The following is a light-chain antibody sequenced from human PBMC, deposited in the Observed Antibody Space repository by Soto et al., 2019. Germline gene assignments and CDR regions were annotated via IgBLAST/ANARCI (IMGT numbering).Light chain of an antibody. Sequence: MTQSPSTLSASVGDRVTITCRASQSISSWLAWYQQKPGKAPKLLIYKASSLESGVPSRFSGSGSGTEFTLTISSLQPDDFATYYCQQYNSYRTFGQGTKVEIK. V-gene: IGKV1-5*03. CDR2: KAS. CDR1: QSISSW. CDR3: QQYNSYRT. J-gene: IGKJ1*01.